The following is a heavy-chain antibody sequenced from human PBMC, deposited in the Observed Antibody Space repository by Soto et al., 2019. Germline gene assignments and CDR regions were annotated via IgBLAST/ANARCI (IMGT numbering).Heavy chain of an antibody. D-gene: IGHD3-3*01. CDR1: GFTFSSYD. Sequence: GGSLRLSCAASGFTFSSYDMHWVRQATGKGLEWVSAIGTAGDTYYPGSVKGRFTISRDNAKNSLYLQMNSLRAEDTAVYYCARESYDFWSGYYHHWFDPWGQGTLVTVSS. V-gene: IGHV3-13*01. J-gene: IGHJ5*02. CDR2: IGTAGDT. CDR3: ARESYDFWSGYYHHWFDP.